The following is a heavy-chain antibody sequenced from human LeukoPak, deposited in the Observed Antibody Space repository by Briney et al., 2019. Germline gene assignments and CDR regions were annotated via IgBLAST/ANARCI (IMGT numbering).Heavy chain of an antibody. Sequence: PGGSLRLSCAASGFTFSSYEMNWVRQAPGKGLEWVSYISSSGSTIYYADSVKGRFTISRDNAKNSLYLQMNSLRAEDTAVYYCAREQPGAYSSSWHGETPGTLDYWGQGTLVTVSS. J-gene: IGHJ4*02. V-gene: IGHV3-48*03. CDR2: ISSSGSTI. D-gene: IGHD6-13*01. CDR1: GFTFSSYE. CDR3: AREQPGAYSSSWHGETPGTLDY.